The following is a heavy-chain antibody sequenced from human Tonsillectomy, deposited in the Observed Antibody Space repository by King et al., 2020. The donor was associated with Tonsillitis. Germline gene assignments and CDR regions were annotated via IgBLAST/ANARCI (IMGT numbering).Heavy chain of an antibody. CDR1: GFPFDDYG. D-gene: IGHD6-6*01. J-gene: IGHJ6*02. CDR3: ARDRCSSSYYGMDV. V-gene: IGHV3-20*01. CDR2: INWNVGST. Sequence: VQLVESGGGVVRPGGSLRLSCAASGFPFDDYGMSWVRQAPGQGLEWVSGINWNVGSTGSADPVKGRFTISRDNAQNSLYLQMNSLRAEDTALYHCARDRCSSSYYGMDVWGQGTTVTISS.